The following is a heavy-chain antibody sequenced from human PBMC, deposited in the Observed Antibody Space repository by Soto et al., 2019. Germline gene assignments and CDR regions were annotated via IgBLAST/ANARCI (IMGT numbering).Heavy chain of an antibody. CDR1: GFTFSDHY. CDR3: TTDRGIDS. V-gene: IGHV3-72*01. J-gene: IGHJ4*02. CDR2: TRNKANSYTT. Sequence: PGGSLRLSCAASGFTFSDHYMDWVRQAPGKGLEWVGRTRNKANSYTTEYAASVKGRFTISRDDSKNSLYLQMNSLKTEDTAVYYCTTDRGIDSWGQGTLVTVSS. D-gene: IGHD3-10*01.